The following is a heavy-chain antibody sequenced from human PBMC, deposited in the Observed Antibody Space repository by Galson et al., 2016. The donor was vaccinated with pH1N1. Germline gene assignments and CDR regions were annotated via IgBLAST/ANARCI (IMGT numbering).Heavy chain of an antibody. CDR3: ARRYFDS. Sequence: LRLSCAASGFTFNNYRMQWVRQAPGKGLEWVANINQDGTELYYGNSVKGRFTISRDNAKNSLLLQMSGLRVEDTAVYYCARRYFDSWGQGTLVTVSS. J-gene: IGHJ4*02. CDR2: INQDGTEL. V-gene: IGHV3-7*01. CDR1: GFTFNNYR.